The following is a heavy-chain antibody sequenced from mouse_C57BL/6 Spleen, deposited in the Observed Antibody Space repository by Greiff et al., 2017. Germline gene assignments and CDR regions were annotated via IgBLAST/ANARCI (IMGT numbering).Heavy chain of an antibody. Sequence: VQLQQSGAELVRPGASVKLSCTASGFNIKDDYMHWVKQRPEQGLEWIGWIDPENGDTEYASKFQGKATITADTSSNTAYLQLSSLTSEDTAVYYCTTDSSGYVFDYWGQGTTLRVSS. J-gene: IGHJ2*01. CDR3: TTDSSGYVFDY. D-gene: IGHD3-2*02. V-gene: IGHV14-4*01. CDR1: GFNIKDDY. CDR2: IDPENGDT.